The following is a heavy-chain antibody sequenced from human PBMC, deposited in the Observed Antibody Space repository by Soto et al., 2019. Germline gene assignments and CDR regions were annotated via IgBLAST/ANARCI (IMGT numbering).Heavy chain of an antibody. V-gene: IGHV3-23*01. D-gene: IGHD6-19*01. J-gene: IGHJ6*02. CDR3: AKGGSSGWSYYGMDV. CDR2: ISGSGGST. CDR1: GFTFSSYW. Sequence: GGSLRLPCAASGFTFSSYWMSWVRQAPGKGLEWVSAISGSGGSTYYADSVKGRFTISRDNSKNTLYLQMNSLRAEDTAVYYCAKGGSSGWSYYGMDVWGQGTTVTVSS.